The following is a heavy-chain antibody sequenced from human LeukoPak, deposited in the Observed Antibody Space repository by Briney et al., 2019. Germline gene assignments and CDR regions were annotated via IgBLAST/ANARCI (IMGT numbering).Heavy chain of an antibody. V-gene: IGHV3-7*01. CDR3: ARDGTGFDY. J-gene: IGHJ4*02. Sequence: GGSLRLSYVASGFTFSRDWMSWVRQAPGKGLEWVASVKQDGIETQYVDSVKGRFTISRDNAKNSVYLQMNSLRVEDTAVYYCARDGTGFDYWGQGTLVTVSS. CDR1: GFTFSRDW. D-gene: IGHD2-8*02. CDR2: VKQDGIET.